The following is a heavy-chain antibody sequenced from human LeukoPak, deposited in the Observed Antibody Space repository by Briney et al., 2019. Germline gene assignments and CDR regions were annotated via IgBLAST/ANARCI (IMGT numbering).Heavy chain of an antibody. CDR1: GGSISSSSYY. CDR3: ARDMVRGVIWY. D-gene: IGHD3-10*01. V-gene: IGHV4-39*07. Sequence: SETLSLTCTVSGGSISSSSYYWGWIRQPPGKGLEWIGSIYYSGSTYYNPSLKSRVTISVDTSKNQFSLKLSSVTAADTAVYYCARDMVRGVIWYWGQGTLVTVSS. J-gene: IGHJ4*02. CDR2: IYYSGST.